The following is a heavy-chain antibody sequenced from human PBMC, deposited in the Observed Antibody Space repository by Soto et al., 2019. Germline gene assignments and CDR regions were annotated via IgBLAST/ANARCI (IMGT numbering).Heavy chain of an antibody. CDR3: ARDSLTGGVDY. J-gene: IGHJ4*02. CDR1: GGSISSYY. D-gene: IGHD3-10*01. CDR2: IYYSGST. Sequence: SETLSLTCTVSGGSISSYYWSWIRQPPGKGLERIGYIYYSGSTNYNPSLKSRVTISVDTSKNQFSLKLSSVTAADTAVYYCARDSLTGGVDYWGQGTLVTVSS. V-gene: IGHV4-59*01.